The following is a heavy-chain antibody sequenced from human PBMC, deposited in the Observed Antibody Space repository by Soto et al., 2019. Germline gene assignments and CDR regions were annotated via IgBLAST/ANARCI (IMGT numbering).Heavy chain of an antibody. CDR2: IYYSGTT. V-gene: IGHV4-28*01. CDR3: ARREIQGPIDY. CDR1: GGSISSSNC. Sequence: SQTLPLTCTVSGGSISSSNCCGWILQTPGKVLEWIGYIYYSGTTYYNPSLKSRVTMSVDTSKNQFSLKLTSVTAVDTAVYYCARREIQGPIDYWGQGTLVTVSS. D-gene: IGHD1-26*01. J-gene: IGHJ4*02.